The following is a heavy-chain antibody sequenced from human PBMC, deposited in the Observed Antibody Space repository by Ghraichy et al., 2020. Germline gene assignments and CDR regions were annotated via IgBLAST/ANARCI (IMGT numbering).Heavy chain of an antibody. CDR3: ARRGQPLLYYGSVVDY. J-gene: IGHJ4*02. CDR1: GGSFSGYY. V-gene: IGHV4-34*01. Sequence: SETLSLTCAVYGGSFSGYYWSWIRQPPGKGLEWIGEINHSGSTNYNPSLKSRVTISVDTSKNQFSLKLSSVTAADTAVYYCARRGQPLLYYGSVVDYWGQGTLVTVSS. CDR2: INHSGST. D-gene: IGHD3-10*01.